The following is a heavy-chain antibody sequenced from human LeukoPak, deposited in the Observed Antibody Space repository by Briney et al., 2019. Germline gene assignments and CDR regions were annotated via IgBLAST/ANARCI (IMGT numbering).Heavy chain of an antibody. V-gene: IGHV6-1*01. J-gene: IGHJ4*02. CDR3: ARENSGSYREFDY. CDR2: TYYRSKWYN. CDR1: GDSVSSNNGA. Sequence: SQTLSLTCGISGDSVSSNNGAWNWIRQSPSRGLEWVGRTYYRSKWYNDYATSLQGRITISPDTSKNQFSLKLSSVTAADTAVFYCARENSGSYREFDYWGQGTLVTVSS. D-gene: IGHD1-26*01.